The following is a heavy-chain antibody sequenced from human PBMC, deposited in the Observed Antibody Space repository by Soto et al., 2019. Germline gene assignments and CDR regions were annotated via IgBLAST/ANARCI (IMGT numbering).Heavy chain of an antibody. V-gene: IGHV4-39*01. CDR2: IYYSGST. J-gene: IGHJ6*02. D-gene: IGHD3-10*01. CDR1: GGSISSGDYY. Sequence: SETLSLTCTVSGGSISSGDYYWGWIRQPPGKGLEWIGSIYYSGSTYYNPSLKSRVTISVDTSKNQFSLKLSSVTAADTAVYYCASPYYYGSGSPPLGYYYGMDVWGQGTTVTVSS. CDR3: ASPYYYGSGSPPLGYYYGMDV.